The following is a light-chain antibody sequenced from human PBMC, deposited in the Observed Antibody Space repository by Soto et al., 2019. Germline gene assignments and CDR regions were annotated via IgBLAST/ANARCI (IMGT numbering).Light chain of an antibody. CDR3: SSYTTSNTLL. V-gene: IGLV2-14*01. CDR1: SGDIGAYNY. J-gene: IGLJ2*01. Sequence: QSALTQPASVSGSPGQSITISCTGTSGDIGAYNYVYWYQQHPGKAPKLMIYDVSDRPSGVSNRFSGSKSGNTASLTISGLRAEDEADYYCSSYTTSNTLLFGGGTKLTVL. CDR2: DVS.